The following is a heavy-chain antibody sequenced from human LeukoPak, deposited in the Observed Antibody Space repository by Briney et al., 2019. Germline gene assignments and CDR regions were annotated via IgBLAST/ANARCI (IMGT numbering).Heavy chain of an antibody. CDR1: GGSISSYY. D-gene: IGHD2-15*01. V-gene: IGHV4-59*01. J-gene: IGHJ5*02. CDR2: IYYSGST. Sequence: SETLSLTCTVSGGSISSYYWSWIRQPPGKGLEWIGYIYYSGSTNYNPSLKSRVTISVDTSKNQFSLKLSSVTAADMAVYYCARGGCSGGSCYPFDPWGQGTLVTVSS. CDR3: ARGGCSGGSCYPFDP.